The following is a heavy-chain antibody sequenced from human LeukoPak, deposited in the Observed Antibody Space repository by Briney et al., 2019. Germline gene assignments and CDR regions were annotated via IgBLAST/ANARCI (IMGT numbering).Heavy chain of an antibody. D-gene: IGHD3-16*01. V-gene: IGHV4-34*01. CDR1: GGSFSGYY. J-gene: IGHJ4*02. CDR3: ARGTVLTGYASFDY. CDR2: IIHSGRV. Sequence: SETLSLTCAVNGGSFSGYYWTWIRQSPGKGLEWIGEIIHSGRVNYSPSLKSRLTLSVDPSMNYFSLRLSSVTAADTAVYYCARGTVLTGYASFDYWGQGALVTVSS.